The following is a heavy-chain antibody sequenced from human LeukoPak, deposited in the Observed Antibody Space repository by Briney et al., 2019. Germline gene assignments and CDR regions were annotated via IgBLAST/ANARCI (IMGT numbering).Heavy chain of an antibody. V-gene: IGHV3-53*01. CDR3: ARAAYESDSYIVDHDY. CDR2: IFRDDTT. J-gene: IGHJ4*02. Sequence: GGSLRLSCAASGFTVRTDYMSWVRQAPGKGLEWVSVIFRDDTTYYADSVKGRFTISRDNSNNILFLQMNNLRAEDTAVYYYARAAYESDSYIVDHDYWGQGTLVTVSS. D-gene: IGHD3-22*01. CDR1: GFTVRTDY.